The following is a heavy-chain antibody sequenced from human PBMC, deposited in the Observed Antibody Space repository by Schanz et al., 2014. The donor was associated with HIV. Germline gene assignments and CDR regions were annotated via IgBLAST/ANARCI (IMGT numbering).Heavy chain of an antibody. D-gene: IGHD1-1*01. CDR2: IIPIFGTA. V-gene: IGHV1-69*01. CDR3: ASPAESERGPGDAFDI. CDR1: GYTFSTYG. J-gene: IGHJ3*02. Sequence: QVHLVQSGAEVKKPGASVKLSCKASGYTFSTYGIGWVRLAPGQGLEWMGGIIPIFGTANYAPRFQGRLTMTADVSTNTASMELSSLRPEDTAVYYCASPAESERGPGDAFDIWGQGTLVTVSS.